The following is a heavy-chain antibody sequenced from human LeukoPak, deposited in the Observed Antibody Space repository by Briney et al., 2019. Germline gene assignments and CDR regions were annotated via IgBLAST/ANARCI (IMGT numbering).Heavy chain of an antibody. CDR1: GFTFSSYG. CDR2: IRYDGSNK. Sequence: GGSLRLSCAASGFTFSSYGMYWVRQAPGKGLEWVAFIRYDGSNKYYADSVKGRFSISRDNSKNTLYLQMNSLRVEDTALYYCAKNRRVGATSDAFDIWGQGTMVTVSS. V-gene: IGHV3-30*02. CDR3: AKNRRVGATSDAFDI. D-gene: IGHD1-26*01. J-gene: IGHJ3*02.